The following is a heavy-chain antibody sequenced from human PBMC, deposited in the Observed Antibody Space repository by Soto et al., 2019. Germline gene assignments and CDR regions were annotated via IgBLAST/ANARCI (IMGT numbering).Heavy chain of an antibody. V-gene: IGHV6-1*01. CDR3: ARAQASWNYFNY. D-gene: IGHD1-1*01. J-gene: IGHJ4*01. Sequence: SQTLSLTCGISGDSVSSNSATWNWIRQSPSRGLEWLGRTYYRSKWYNDYAVFVKSRITINPDTSKNQFSLQLNSVTPEDTAVYYCARAQASWNYFNYWGQGNLVTVSS. CDR1: GDSVSSNSAT. CDR2: TYYRSKWYN.